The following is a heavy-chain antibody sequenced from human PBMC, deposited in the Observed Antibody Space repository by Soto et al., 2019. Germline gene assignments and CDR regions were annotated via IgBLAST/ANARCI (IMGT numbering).Heavy chain of an antibody. J-gene: IGHJ4*02. V-gene: IGHV4-34*01. CDR3: ARGVGYCSGGSCERGHHYFDY. Sequence: SETLSLTCAVYGGSFSGYYWSWIRQPPGKGLEWIGEINHSGSTNYNPSLKSRVTISVDTSKNQFSLKLSSVTAADTAVYYCARGVGYCSGGSCERGHHYFDYWGQGTLVTVSS. CDR2: INHSGST. D-gene: IGHD2-15*01. CDR1: GGSFSGYY.